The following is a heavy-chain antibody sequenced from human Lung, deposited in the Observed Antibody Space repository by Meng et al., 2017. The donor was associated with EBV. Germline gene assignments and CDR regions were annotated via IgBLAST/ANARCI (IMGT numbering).Heavy chain of an antibody. J-gene: IGHJ4*02. CDR3: ARGGTRSAPFDY. CDR2: INYSGIT. CDR1: GRSFSSSY. D-gene: IGHD2-2*01. V-gene: IGHV4-34*01. Sequence: VQRQQSGQGLLKPSETLSRTCGVSGRSFSSSYWSWIRQPPGKGLEWIGQINYSGITNYNPSLKSRVTISVDTSKNQFSLSLNSVTAADTAVYYCARGGTRSAPFDYWGQGTLVTVSS.